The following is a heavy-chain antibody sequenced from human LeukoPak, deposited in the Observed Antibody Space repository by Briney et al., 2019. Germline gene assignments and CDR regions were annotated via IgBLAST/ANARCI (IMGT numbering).Heavy chain of an antibody. J-gene: IGHJ5*02. D-gene: IGHD6-19*01. Sequence: PGGSLRLSCAAAGFKFSADGMPWGGQAPGKGPHWVAVISKDGTNEFYADSVEGRFTISRDNSKNSLYLQMNSLRAEDTAVYYCARAAAETGAFRDNWFDPWGQGTLVTVSS. CDR1: GFKFSADG. V-gene: IGHV3-30*03. CDR3: ARAAAETGAFRDNWFDP. CDR2: ISKDGTNE.